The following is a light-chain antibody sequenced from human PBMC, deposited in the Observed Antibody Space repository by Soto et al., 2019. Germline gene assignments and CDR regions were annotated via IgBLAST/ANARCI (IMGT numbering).Light chain of an antibody. J-gene: IGKJ1*01. CDR2: VAS. CDR1: QSIGRF. V-gene: IGKV1-39*01. CDR3: QQSYSTPWT. Sequence: DIQMTQSPSSLSASVGDRVTITCRASQSIGRFLNWHQQKPGKAPNVLINVASTLRSGVPSRFSGSGSGTDFNLTINSLQPEDFATYYCQQSYSTPWTFGQGTKVDIK.